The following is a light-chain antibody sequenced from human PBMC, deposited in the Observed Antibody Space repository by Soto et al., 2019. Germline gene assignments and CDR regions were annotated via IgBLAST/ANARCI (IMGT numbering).Light chain of an antibody. Sequence: SVLTQPASVSGSPGQSITISCTRTSSDIGGYNYVSWYQQHPGKAPKLMIYDVSNRPSGVSNRFSGSKSGNTASLTISGLQAEDEADYYCSSYTTGGTYVFGTGTKVTVL. J-gene: IGLJ1*01. CDR2: DVS. CDR3: SSYTTGGTYV. V-gene: IGLV2-14*03. CDR1: SSDIGGYNY.